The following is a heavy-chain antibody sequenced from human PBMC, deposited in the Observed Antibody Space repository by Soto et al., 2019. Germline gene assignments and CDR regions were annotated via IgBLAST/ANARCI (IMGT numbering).Heavy chain of an antibody. V-gene: IGHV1-46*01. CDR3: ARASTVTTPPYYYYGMDV. D-gene: IGHD4-17*01. Sequence: ASVKVSCKASGYTFTSYYMHWVRQAPEQGLEWMGIINPSGGSTSYAQKFQGRVTMTRDTSKNSLYLQMNSLRAEDTAVYYCARASTVTTPPYYYYGMDVWGQGTTVTVSS. CDR1: GYTFTSYY. J-gene: IGHJ6*02. CDR2: INPSGGST.